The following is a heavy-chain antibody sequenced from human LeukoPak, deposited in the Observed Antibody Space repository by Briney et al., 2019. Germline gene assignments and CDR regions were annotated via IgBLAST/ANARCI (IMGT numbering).Heavy chain of an antibody. Sequence: GGSLRLSCAVSGINLRSYAMSGVRQAPGKGLEWVSASTEGVGTTYYADSVKGRFTISRDYSRNTLYLEMNSLRAEDTAVYHCAKGLVGDDYWGQGTLVTVSS. CDR1: GINLRSYA. CDR3: AKGLVGDDY. D-gene: IGHD2-2*01. J-gene: IGHJ4*02. CDR2: STEGVGTT. V-gene: IGHV3-23*01.